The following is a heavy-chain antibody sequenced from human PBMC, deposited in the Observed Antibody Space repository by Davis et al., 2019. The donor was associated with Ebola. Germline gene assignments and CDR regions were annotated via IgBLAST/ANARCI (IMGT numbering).Heavy chain of an antibody. Sequence: MPSETLSLTCAVYGGSFSGYYWSWIRQPPGKGLEWIGEINHSGSTNYNPSLKSRVTISVDTSKNQFSLKLSSVTAADTAVYYCARGHYYDNTGYDYWGQGTLLTVSS. J-gene: IGHJ4*02. CDR2: INHSGST. D-gene: IGHD3-22*01. CDR3: ARGHYYDNTGYDY. CDR1: GGSFSGYY. V-gene: IGHV4-34*01.